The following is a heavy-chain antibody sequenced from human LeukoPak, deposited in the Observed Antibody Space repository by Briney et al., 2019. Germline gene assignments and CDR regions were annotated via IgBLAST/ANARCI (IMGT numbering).Heavy chain of an antibody. V-gene: IGHV3-74*01. D-gene: IGHD1-26*01. CDR3: AREDSGSYHPDR. Sequence: GGSLRLSCAASGFTLGSFWMHWVRQAPGKGLVWVSRINRDGSSATYADSVMGRLTISRDNAKSTLYLEINSLRAEDTAVYYCAREDSGSYHPDRWGQGALVTVSS. CDR1: GFTLGSFW. CDR2: INRDGSSA. J-gene: IGHJ4*02.